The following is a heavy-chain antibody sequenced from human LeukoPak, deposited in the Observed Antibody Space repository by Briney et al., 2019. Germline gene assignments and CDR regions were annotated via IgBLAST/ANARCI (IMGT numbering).Heavy chain of an antibody. CDR2: ISYDGGNK. J-gene: IGHJ4*02. D-gene: IGHD3-9*01. CDR3: AKDRSTSNILTGYQDN. CDR1: GFTFSSYG. Sequence: GRSLRLSCAASGFTFSSYGMHWVRQAPGKGLEWVAVISYDGGNKHYADPVKGRFTISRDNSKNTLYLLMNSLRAEDTAVYYCAKDRSTSNILTGYQDNWGQGTLVTVSS. V-gene: IGHV3-30*18.